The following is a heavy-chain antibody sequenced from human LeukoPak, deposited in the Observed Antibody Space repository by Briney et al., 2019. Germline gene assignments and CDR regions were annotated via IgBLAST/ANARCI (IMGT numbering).Heavy chain of an antibody. CDR3: ARVRRAKRQNRYYFYYYMDV. D-gene: IGHD1-14*01. CDR2: IKQDGSEK. V-gene: IGHV3-7*01. J-gene: IGHJ6*03. Sequence: GGSLRLSCAASGFTYSSYWMSWVRQAPGKGLEGVANIKQDGSEKYYVDSVKGRFTISRDNAKDSLYLQMNSLRAEDTAVYFCARVRRAKRQNRYYFYYYMDVWGKGTTVTVSS. CDR1: GFTYSSYW.